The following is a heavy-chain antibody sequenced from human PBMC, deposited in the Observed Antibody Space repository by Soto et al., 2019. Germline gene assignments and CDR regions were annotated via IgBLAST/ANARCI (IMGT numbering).Heavy chain of an antibody. J-gene: IGHJ4*02. CDR3: ARGYCSSTICYEFDY. V-gene: IGHV4-59*01. CDR2: IYYSGNT. CDR1: SGSISSYY. D-gene: IGHD2-2*01. Sequence: PSETLSLTCTVSSGSISSYYWNWIRQPPGKGLEWIGSIYYSGNTNYSPSLKSRVTISVDTSKKQFSLKLTSVTAADTAMYYCARGYCSSTICYEFDYWGQETLATVSS.